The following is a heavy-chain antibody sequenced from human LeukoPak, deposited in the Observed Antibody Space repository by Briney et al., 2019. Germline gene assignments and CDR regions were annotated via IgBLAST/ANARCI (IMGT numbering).Heavy chain of an antibody. Sequence: GGSLRLSCAASGFTLISYWMTWVRQAPGKGLEWVANIKQDGSEKYYVDSVKGRFTISRDNAKNSLYLQMNSLRDEDTAVYYCARTDRMQGHAFDIWGQGTMVTVSS. V-gene: IGHV3-7*01. CDR1: GFTLISYW. CDR2: IKQDGSEK. J-gene: IGHJ3*02. CDR3: ARTDRMQGHAFDI.